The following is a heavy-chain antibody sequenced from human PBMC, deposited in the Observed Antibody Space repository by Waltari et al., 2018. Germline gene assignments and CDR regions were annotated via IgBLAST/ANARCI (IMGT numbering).Heavy chain of an antibody. CDR1: GFTFSSYW. V-gene: IGHV3-7*03. CDR2: IKQDGSEK. Sequence: EVQLVESGGGLVQPGGSLRLSCAASGFTFSSYWMIWVRQAPGKGLEGVGNIKQDGSEKYYVDSVKGRFTISRDNAKNTLYLQMNSLRAEDTAVYYCAFGDLTPPFQHWGQGTLVTVSS. D-gene: IGHD3-10*01. CDR3: AFGDLTPPFQH. J-gene: IGHJ1*01.